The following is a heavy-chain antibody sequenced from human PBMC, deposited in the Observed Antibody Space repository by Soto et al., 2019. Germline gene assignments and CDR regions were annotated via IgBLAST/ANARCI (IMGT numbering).Heavy chain of an antibody. J-gene: IGHJ4*02. CDR1: GFTFSTNG. D-gene: IGHD3-22*01. V-gene: IGHV3-21*01. CDR3: ARDRYYYDSSGYLYYFDY. Sequence: EVHLVESGGGLVKPGGSLRLSCAVSGFTFSTNGMNWVRQAPGKGLEWVASISSGSSYIYYADSVKGRFTISRDNARSSLYLQMDSLRAEGSAVYYCARDRYYYDSSGYLYYFDYWGQGTLVTVSS. CDR2: ISSGSSYI.